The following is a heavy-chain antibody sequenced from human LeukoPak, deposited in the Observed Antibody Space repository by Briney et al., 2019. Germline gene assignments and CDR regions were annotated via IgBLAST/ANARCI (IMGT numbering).Heavy chain of an antibody. D-gene: IGHD5-12*01. CDR1: GGSISSGGYY. CDR3: ARHAESGYDRFDH. CDR2: IYYSGST. J-gene: IGHJ4*02. V-gene: IGHV4-31*03. Sequence: SETLSLTCTVSGGSISSGGYYWSWIRQHPGRGLEWIGYIYYSGSTYYDPSLKSRVTISIDMSKNQFSLNLSSVTAADTAVYYCARHAESGYDRFDHWGQGTLVTVSS.